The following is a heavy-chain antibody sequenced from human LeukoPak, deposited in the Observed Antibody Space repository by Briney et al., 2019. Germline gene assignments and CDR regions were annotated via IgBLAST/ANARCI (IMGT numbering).Heavy chain of an antibody. CDR2: IKAGCDKT. Sequence: GGSRRLSCAASGFTISDYSMSWVRQAPGKGLDWVSVIKAGCDKTNYTDSVKGRFITSRDNFRDTLYLQMHSLRAEDTAVYFCVKDGAQPGYYFDFWGQGSLVTVSS. CDR1: GFTISDYS. J-gene: IGHJ4*02. CDR3: VKDGAQPGYYFDF. D-gene: IGHD1-26*01. V-gene: IGHV3-23*01.